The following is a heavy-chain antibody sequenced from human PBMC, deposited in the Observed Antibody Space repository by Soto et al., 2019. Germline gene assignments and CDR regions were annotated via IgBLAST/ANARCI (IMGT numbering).Heavy chain of an antibody. CDR2: ISSSSSTI. CDR1: GFTFSSYS. CDR3: ARDLSGVPTRNWFDP. V-gene: IGHV3-48*01. J-gene: IGHJ5*02. D-gene: IGHD3-3*01. Sequence: GGSLRLSCAASGFTFSSYSMNWVRQAPGKGLEWVSYISSSSSTIYYADSVKGRFTISRDNAKNSLYLQMNSLRAEDTAVYYCARDLSGVPTRNWFDPWGQGTLVTVSS.